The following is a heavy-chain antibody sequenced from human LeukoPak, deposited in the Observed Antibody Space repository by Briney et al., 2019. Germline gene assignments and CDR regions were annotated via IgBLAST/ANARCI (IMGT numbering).Heavy chain of an antibody. D-gene: IGHD4-17*01. CDR2: INPNSGGT. CDR3: ARVPHIYGDYPHGGDAFDI. V-gene: IGHV1-2*02. CDR1: GYTFTGYY. J-gene: IGHJ3*02. Sequence: ASVKVSCKASGYTFTGYYMHWVRQAPGQGLEWMGWINPNSGGTNYAQKFQGRVTMTRDTSISAAYMELSRLRSDDTAVYYCARVPHIYGDYPHGGDAFDIWGQGTMVTVSS.